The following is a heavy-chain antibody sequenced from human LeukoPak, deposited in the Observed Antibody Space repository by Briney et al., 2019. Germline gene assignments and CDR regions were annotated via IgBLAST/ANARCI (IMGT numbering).Heavy chain of an antibody. V-gene: IGHV1-69*05. J-gene: IGHJ4*02. CDR3: ARERGLAAAGLDY. Sequence: SVKVSCKASGGTFSSYAISWVRQAPGQGLEWMGGIIPIFGTANYAQKFQGRVTITTDESTSTAYMELRSLRSDDTAVYYCARERGLAAAGLDYWGQGTLVTVSS. CDR1: GGTFSSYA. CDR2: IIPIFGTA. D-gene: IGHD6-13*01.